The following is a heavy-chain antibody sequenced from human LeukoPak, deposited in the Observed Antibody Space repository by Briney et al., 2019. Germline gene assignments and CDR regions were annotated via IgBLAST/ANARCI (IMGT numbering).Heavy chain of an antibody. V-gene: IGHV3-23*01. J-gene: IGHJ4*02. CDR3: AKGLMVRGVIIYFDY. CDR2: VSGSGGST. D-gene: IGHD3-10*01. Sequence: GGSLRLSCAASGFTVSSNYMSWVRQAPGKGLEWVSAVSGSGGSTYYADSVKGRFTISRDNSKNTLYLQMNSLRAEDTAVYYCAKGLMVRGVIIYFDYWGQGTLVTVSS. CDR1: GFTVSSNY.